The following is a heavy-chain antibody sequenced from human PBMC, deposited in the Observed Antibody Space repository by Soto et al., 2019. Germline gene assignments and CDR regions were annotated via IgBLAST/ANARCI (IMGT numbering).Heavy chain of an antibody. Sequence: EVQLVESGGGLVQPGGSLRLSCAASGFSFNTYEMNWVRRAPGKVLEWVSYISTSGSTISYADSVKGRFTISTDNDKNSLYLKMNSLRAEDTAVYYCAYGGSCDYWGQGTQVTVSS. CDR2: ISTSGSTI. V-gene: IGHV3-48*03. J-gene: IGHJ4*02. CDR1: GFSFNTYE. D-gene: IGHD1-26*01. CDR3: AYGGSCDY.